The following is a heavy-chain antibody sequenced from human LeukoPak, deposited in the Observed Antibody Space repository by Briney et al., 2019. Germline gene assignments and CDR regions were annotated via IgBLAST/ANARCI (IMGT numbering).Heavy chain of an antibody. D-gene: IGHD3-10*01. CDR2: IYHSGST. CDR1: GGSISSGGYS. Sequence: PSETLSLTCAVSGGSISSGGYSWSWIRQPPGKGLEWIGYIYHSGSTYYNPSLKSRVTISVDRSKNQFSLKLSSVTAADTAVYYCAGGRYGSGSRPFDYWGQGTLVTVSS. V-gene: IGHV4-30-2*01. J-gene: IGHJ4*02. CDR3: AGGRYGSGSRPFDY.